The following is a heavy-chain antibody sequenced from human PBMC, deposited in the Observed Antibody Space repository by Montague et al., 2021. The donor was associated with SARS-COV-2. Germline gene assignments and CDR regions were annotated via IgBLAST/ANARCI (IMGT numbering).Heavy chain of an antibody. CDR3: VHSYADYLFDY. CDR1: GFSLRTSGVG. V-gene: IGHV2-5*02. CDR2: XYWGDEK. Sequence: PALVKPTQTLTLIFSFSGFSLRTSGVGVGWIRQPPGKALEWLAVXYWGDEKRYSPSLKSRLTITKDTSKNQVVLTMTNMDPVDTATYYCVHSYADYLFDYWGQGTLVSVSP. D-gene: IGHD4-17*01. J-gene: IGHJ4*02.